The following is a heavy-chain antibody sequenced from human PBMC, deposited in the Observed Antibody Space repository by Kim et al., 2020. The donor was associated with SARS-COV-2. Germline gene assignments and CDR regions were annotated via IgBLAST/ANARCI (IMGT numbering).Heavy chain of an antibody. D-gene: IGHD1-26*01. CDR3: ATGAGATDIDY. Sequence: TDYAAAVKGRFTISREDSQNTVDLNVNSLRTEDTAVYYCATGAGATDIDYWGQGALVTVSS. CDR2: T. J-gene: IGHJ4*02. V-gene: IGHV3-15*01.